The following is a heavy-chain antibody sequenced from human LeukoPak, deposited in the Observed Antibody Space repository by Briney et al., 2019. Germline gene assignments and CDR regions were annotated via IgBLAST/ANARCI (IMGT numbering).Heavy chain of an antibody. CDR1: GGSISSYY. D-gene: IGHD6-13*01. V-gene: IGHV4-59*01. J-gene: IGHJ6*02. Sequence: SETLSLTRTVSGGSISSYYWSWMRQPPGKGLEWVGYIYYSGSTNYNPSLKSRVTISVDTSKNQFSLKLSSVTAADTAVYYCARDERYSSSWYYYYYGMDVWGQGTTVTVSS. CDR2: IYYSGST. CDR3: ARDERYSSSWYYYYYGMDV.